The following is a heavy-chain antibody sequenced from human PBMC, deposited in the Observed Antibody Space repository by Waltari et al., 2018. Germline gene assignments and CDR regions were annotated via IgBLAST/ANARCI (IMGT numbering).Heavy chain of an antibody. CDR2: IGYDGSNK. CDR3: ARGGLEYSSSWTWWYYFDY. D-gene: IGHD6-13*01. Sequence: QVQLVESGGGVVQPGRSLRLSCAASGFTFSSYGMQWVRQAPGKGLERVAGIGYDGSNKVSAEDVKGRFNISRDKSKNTRCRQMDSLRAEDTAVYYCARGGLEYSSSWTWWYYFDYWGQGTLVTVSS. V-gene: IGHV3-33*01. CDR1: GFTFSSYG. J-gene: IGHJ4*02.